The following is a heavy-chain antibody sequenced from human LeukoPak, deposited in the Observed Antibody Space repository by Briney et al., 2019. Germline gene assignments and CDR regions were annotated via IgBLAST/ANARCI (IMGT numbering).Heavy chain of an antibody. V-gene: IGHV1-18*04. CDR2: ISAYNGNT. CDR1: GYTFTSYG. Sequence: ASVKVSCKASGYTFTSYGISWVRQAPGQGLEWMGWISAYNGNTNYAQKLQGRVTMTTDTSTSTAFMELRSLRSDDTAVYYCARDVKGIAAAGTGAFDIWGQGTMVTVSS. CDR3: ARDVKGIAAAGTGAFDI. J-gene: IGHJ3*02. D-gene: IGHD6-13*01.